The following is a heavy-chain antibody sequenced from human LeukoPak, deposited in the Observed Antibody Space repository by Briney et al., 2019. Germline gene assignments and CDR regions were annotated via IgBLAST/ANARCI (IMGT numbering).Heavy chain of an antibody. Sequence: SQTLSLTCAISGDSVSSNSAAWNWIRQSPSRGLEWLGRAYYRSKWYNDYAVSVRGRITINPDTAKNQFSLQLNSVTPEDTAVYYCARDQDYYGSGSPNWFDPRGQGTLVTVSS. CDR3: ARDQDYYGSGSPNWFDP. CDR2: AYYRSKWYN. CDR1: GDSVSSNSAA. J-gene: IGHJ5*02. V-gene: IGHV6-1*01. D-gene: IGHD3-10*01.